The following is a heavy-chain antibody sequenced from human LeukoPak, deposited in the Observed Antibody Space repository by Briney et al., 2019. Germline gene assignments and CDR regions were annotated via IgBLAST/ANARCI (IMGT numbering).Heavy chain of an antibody. CDR3: ARLPRRYCGGDCYQDAFDI. J-gene: IGHJ3*02. V-gene: IGHV1-8*01. CDR1: GYTFTSYD. Sequence: ASVKVSCKASGYTFTSYDINWVRQATGQGLEWMGWMNPNSGNTGYAQKFQGRVTMTRNTSISTAYVELSSLRSEDTAVYYCARLPRRYCGGDCYQDAFDIWGQGTMVTVSS. D-gene: IGHD2-21*02. CDR2: MNPNSGNT.